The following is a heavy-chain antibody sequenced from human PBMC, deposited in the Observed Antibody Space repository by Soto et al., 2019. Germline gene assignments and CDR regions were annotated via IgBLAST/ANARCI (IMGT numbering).Heavy chain of an antibody. J-gene: IGHJ4*02. CDR1: GFTFRSYA. D-gene: IGHD3-22*01. V-gene: IGHV3-30-3*01. CDR3: VRSMIIVVRLIGLDY. CDR2: ISYDGSNK. Sequence: LRLSCGASGFTFRSYAMHWGRQTPGKGLEWVAVISYDGSNKHYADSVKGRFSISRDNSKNMLYLQMDSLSTEDTAVYYCVRSMIIVVRLIGLDYWGQGPLGTVSS.